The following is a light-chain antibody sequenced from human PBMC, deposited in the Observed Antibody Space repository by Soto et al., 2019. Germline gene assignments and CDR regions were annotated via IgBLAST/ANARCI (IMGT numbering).Light chain of an antibody. CDR3: HQYHKRPPYT. Sequence: EIVMTQSPATLSVSPGETATLSCRASQSVDSTLAWYQQKPGQAPRLLIYDASTRATGIPARLSGSGSGTEFTLNISSLQSEDFAVYFCHQYHKRPPYTFGQGTKLQIK. V-gene: IGKV3-15*01. J-gene: IGKJ2*01. CDR1: QSVDST. CDR2: DAS.